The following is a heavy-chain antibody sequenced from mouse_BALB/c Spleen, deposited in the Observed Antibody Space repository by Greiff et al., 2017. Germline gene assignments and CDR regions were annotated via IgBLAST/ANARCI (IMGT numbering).Heavy chain of an antibody. CDR3: ARSRWYFDV. Sequence: EVMLVESGGGLVQPGGSRKLSCAASGFTFSSFGMHWVRQAPEKGLEWVAYISSGSSTIYYADTVKGRFTISRDNPKNTLFLQMTSLRSEDTAMYYCARSRWYFDVWGAGTTVTVAS. J-gene: IGHJ1*01. CDR1: GFTFSSFG. CDR2: ISSGSSTI. V-gene: IGHV5-17*02.